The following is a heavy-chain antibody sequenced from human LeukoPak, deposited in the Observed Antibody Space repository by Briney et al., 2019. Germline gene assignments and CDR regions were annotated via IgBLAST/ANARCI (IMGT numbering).Heavy chain of an antibody. J-gene: IGHJ4*02. Sequence: GGSLRLSCAASGFTFSTYKMNWVRQAPGKGLEWVSSISSSSNYIYYVDSVKGRFTISRDNAKNSLYLQMNSIRAEDTAVYYCAGSMANYFNFWGQGTLVTVSS. V-gene: IGHV3-21*01. CDR1: GFTFSTYK. CDR3: AGSMANYFNF. CDR2: ISSSSNYI. D-gene: IGHD5-24*01.